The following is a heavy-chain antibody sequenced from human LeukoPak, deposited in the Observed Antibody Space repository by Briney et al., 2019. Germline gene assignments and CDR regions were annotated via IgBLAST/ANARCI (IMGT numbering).Heavy chain of an antibody. CDR1: GYTFTGYY. J-gene: IGHJ4*02. CDR3: ARTMITFGGVGNNDY. D-gene: IGHD3-16*01. Sequence: ASVKVSCKASGYTFTGYYMHWVRQAPGHGLEWMGRINPNSGGTNYAQKFQGRVTMTRDTSISTAYMELSRLRSDDTAVYYCARTMITFGGVGNNDYWGQGTLVTVSS. V-gene: IGHV1-2*06. CDR2: INPNSGGT.